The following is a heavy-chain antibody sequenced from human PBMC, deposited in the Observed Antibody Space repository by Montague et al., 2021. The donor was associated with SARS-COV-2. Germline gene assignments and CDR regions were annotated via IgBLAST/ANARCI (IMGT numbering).Heavy chain of an antibody. V-gene: IGHV4-34*01. J-gene: IGHJ4*02. Sequence: SETLSLTCAVYGGSFSGYYWSWIRQPPGKGLEWIGEINHSGSTNYNPSLKSRVTISVDTSENQFSLKLSSVTAADTAVYYCARQLAGFWSGYFDYWGQGTLVTVSS. CDR1: GGSFSGYY. D-gene: IGHD3-3*01. CDR2: INHSGST. CDR3: ARQLAGFWSGYFDY.